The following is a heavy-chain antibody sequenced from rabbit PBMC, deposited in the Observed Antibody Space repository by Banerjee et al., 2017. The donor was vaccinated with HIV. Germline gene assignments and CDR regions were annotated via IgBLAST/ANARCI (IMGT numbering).Heavy chain of an antibody. CDR3: ARDHVNNFIYFDL. V-gene: IGHV1S45*01. D-gene: IGHD5-1*01. Sequence: QEQLEESGGDLVKPGASLTLTCTASGFSFSSSYYMCWVRQAPGKGLEWIACIYTSSGSTNYASWVKGRFTISKTSSTTVTLQMTSLTAADTATYFCARDHVNNFIYFDLWGPGTLVTVS. CDR2: IYTSSGST. CDR1: GFSFSSSYY. J-gene: IGHJ4*01.